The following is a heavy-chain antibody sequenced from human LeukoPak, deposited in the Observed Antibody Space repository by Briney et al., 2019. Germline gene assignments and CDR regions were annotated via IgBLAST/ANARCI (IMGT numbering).Heavy chain of an antibody. CDR2: ISAYNGNT. V-gene: IGHV1-18*01. J-gene: IGHJ6*02. CDR3: ARTPFIVVVVPAALAYYYGMDV. CDR1: GYTFTSYG. Sequence: ASVNVSCKASGYTFTSYGISWVRQAPGQGREWMGWISAYNGNTNYAQKLQGRVTMATDTSTSTAYMELRSLRSDDTAVYYCARTPFIVVVVPAALAYYYGMDVWGQGTTVTVSS. D-gene: IGHD2-2*01.